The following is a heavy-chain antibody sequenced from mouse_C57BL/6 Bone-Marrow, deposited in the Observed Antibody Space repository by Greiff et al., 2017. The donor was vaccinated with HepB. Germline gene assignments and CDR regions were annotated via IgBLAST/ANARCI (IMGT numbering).Heavy chain of an antibody. J-gene: IGHJ3*01. CDR3: ARRTVAY. CDR2: INPNNGGT. CDR1: GYTFTDYY. D-gene: IGHD4-1*01. V-gene: IGHV1-26*01. Sequence: VQLQQSGPELVKPGASVKISCKASGYTFTDYYMNWVKQSHGKSLEWIGDINPNNGGTSYNQKFKGKATLTVDKSSSTAYMELRSLTSEDSAVYYCARRTVAYWGQGTLVTVSA.